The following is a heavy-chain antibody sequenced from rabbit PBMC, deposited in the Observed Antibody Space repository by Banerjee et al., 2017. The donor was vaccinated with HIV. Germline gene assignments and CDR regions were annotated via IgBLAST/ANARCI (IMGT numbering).Heavy chain of an antibody. CDR2: IDPVFGST. J-gene: IGHJ4*01. D-gene: IGHD4-2*01. CDR1: GFDFSSYY. Sequence: QLKESGGGLVQPGGSLKLSCKASGFDFSSYYMSWVRQAPGKGLEWIGYIDPVFGSTYYASWVNGRFTISSHNAQNTLYLQLNSLTAADTATYFCARDVVGSDYYFSLWGPGTLVTVS. V-gene: IGHV1S7*01. CDR3: ARDVVGSDYYFSL.